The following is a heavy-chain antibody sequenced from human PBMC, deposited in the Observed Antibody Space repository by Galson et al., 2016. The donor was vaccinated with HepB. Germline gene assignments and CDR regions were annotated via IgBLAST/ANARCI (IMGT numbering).Heavy chain of an antibody. Sequence: SVKVSCKASGYTFTGYYMHWVRQAPGQGLEWMGWINPKSGGTNYAQKFQGTVIMTRDTSISTAYMELTRLRPDDTAMYYCVRGVVIKSGLDYWGQGTLVTVSS. D-gene: IGHD3-22*01. J-gene: IGHJ4*02. V-gene: IGHV1-2*02. CDR1: GYTFTGYY. CDR2: INPKSGGT. CDR3: VRGVVIKSGLDY.